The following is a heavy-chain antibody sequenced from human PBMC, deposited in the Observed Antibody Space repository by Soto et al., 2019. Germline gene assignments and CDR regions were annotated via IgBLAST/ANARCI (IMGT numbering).Heavy chain of an antibody. CDR3: ARHYGDYGAFDI. V-gene: IGHV2-70*01. D-gene: IGHD4-17*01. J-gene: IGHJ3*02. CDR2: IDWDDDK. CDR1: WFPYRTRGMC. Sequence: GPAPGPPARSLGMECSIPWFPYRTRGMCVSWIRQPPGKALEWLALIDWDDDKYYSPSLKTRLTISKDTSKNQVVLTMTNMDPVDTATYYCARHYGDYGAFDIWGQGTMVTVSS.